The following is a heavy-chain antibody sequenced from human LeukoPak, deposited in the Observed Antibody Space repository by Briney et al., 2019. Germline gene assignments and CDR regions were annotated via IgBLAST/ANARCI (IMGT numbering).Heavy chain of an antibody. V-gene: IGHV3-30*04. CDR3: ARDGKLYGPGAFDI. CDR1: GFTFNNYA. CDR2: ISFDGSNT. D-gene: IGHD4-17*01. J-gene: IGHJ3*02. Sequence: GGSLRLSCTASGFTFNNYAMHWVRQAPGKGLEWVAIISFDGSNTYYADSVKGRFTISRDNSNNTLYLQMNSLRAEDTAVYYCARDGKLYGPGAFDIWGQGTMVTVSS.